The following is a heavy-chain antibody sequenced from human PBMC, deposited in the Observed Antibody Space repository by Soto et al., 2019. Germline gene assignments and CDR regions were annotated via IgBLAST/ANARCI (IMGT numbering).Heavy chain of an antibody. V-gene: IGHV1-69*13. J-gene: IGHJ4*02. CDR1: GGTFSSYS. CDR3: ARITYCGGDCYRAHFDY. Sequence: GASVKVSCKASGGTFSSYSISWVGQSPVQGLEWMGGIIPIFGTANYAQKFQGRVTITADESTSTAYMELSSLRSEDTAVYYCARITYCGGDCYRAHFDYWGQGTLVTVSS. CDR2: IIPIFGTA. D-gene: IGHD2-21*02.